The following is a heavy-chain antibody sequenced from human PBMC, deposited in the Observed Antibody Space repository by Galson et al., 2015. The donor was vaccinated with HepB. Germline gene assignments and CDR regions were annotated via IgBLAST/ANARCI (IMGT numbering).Heavy chain of an antibody. CDR1: GYTFTSYY. D-gene: IGHD2-21*01. Sequence: SVKVSCKASGYTFTSYYMHWVRQAPGQGLEWMGIINPSGGSTSYAQKFQGRVTMTRGTSTSTVYMELSSLRSEDTAVYYCARSAPPWNSVVTFDYWGQGTLVTVSS. V-gene: IGHV1-46*01. J-gene: IGHJ4*02. CDR2: INPSGGST. CDR3: ARSAPPWNSVVTFDY.